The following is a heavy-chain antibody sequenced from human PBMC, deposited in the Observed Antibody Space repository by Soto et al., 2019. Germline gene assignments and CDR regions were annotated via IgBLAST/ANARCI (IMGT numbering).Heavy chain of an antibody. V-gene: IGHV5-51*01. D-gene: IGHD3-22*01. CDR1: GYSFTDYW. CDR2: IYPGDSDA. CDR3: AVWFYSDTSGYKGYYFDY. J-gene: IGHJ4*02. Sequence: GESLKISCKGSGYSFTDYWIGWVRQMPVKGLEWMGIIYPGDSDARYSPSFQGQVTISVDKSISTAYLRWSSLKASDTAMYYCAVWFYSDTSGYKGYYFDYWGRGTLVTVSS.